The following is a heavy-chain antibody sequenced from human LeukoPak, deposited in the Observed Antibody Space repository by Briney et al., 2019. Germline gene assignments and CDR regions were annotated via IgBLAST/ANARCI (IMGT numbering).Heavy chain of an antibody. D-gene: IGHD3-22*01. CDR1: GFIFSTFA. J-gene: IGHJ4*02. CDR3: VKEWYYYDSSESSHFET. Sequence: SCRASGFIFSTFALNWVRQAPGQGLEWVAVISAGGDRTNYADSVTGRFTIYRDTSTKTLFLRMNNLRVDDTAVYYCVKEWYYYDSSESSHFETWGQGTRLTVSS. V-gene: IGHV3-23*01. CDR2: ISAGGDRT.